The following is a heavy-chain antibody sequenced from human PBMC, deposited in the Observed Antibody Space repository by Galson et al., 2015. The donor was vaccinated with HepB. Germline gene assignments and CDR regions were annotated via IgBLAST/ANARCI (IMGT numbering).Heavy chain of an antibody. V-gene: IGHV1-18*01. D-gene: IGHD3-9*01. J-gene: IGHJ5*01. Sequence: SVKVSCKASGYTFSNYGISWGRQAPGQGLEWVGWISGNSPNTNYAQKFQGRVTLTTDTPTKTAYMELRSLRTGDTAIYYCARARYPTSPPDSWGQGTLVTVSS. CDR2: ISGNSPNT. CDR3: ARARYPTSPPDS. CDR1: GYTFSNYG.